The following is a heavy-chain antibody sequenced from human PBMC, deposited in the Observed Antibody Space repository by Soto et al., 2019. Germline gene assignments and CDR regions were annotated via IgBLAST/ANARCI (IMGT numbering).Heavy chain of an antibody. Sequence: SETLSLTCTVSGGSISSYYWSWIQQPPGKGLEWIGYIYYSGSTNYNPSLKSRVTISVDTSKNQFSLKLSSVTAADTAVYYCARFSARGVINYYYGMEVWGQGTTVTVS. CDR3: ARFSARGVINYYYGMEV. J-gene: IGHJ6*02. CDR2: IYYSGST. D-gene: IGHD3-10*01. V-gene: IGHV4-59*08. CDR1: GGSISSYY.